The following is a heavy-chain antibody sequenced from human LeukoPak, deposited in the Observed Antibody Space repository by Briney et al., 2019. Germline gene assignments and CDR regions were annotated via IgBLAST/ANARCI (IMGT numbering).Heavy chain of an antibody. J-gene: IGHJ5*02. Sequence: PSETLSPTCTVSGGSISSYCWSWIRQPPGKGLEWIGYIYYSGSTNCNPSLKSRVTISVDTSKNQFSLKLSSVTAADTAVYYCARFRPLSGFDPWGQGTLVTVSS. CDR3: ARFRPLSGFDP. V-gene: IGHV4-59*01. CDR2: IYYSGST. D-gene: IGHD3-10*01. CDR1: GGSISSYC.